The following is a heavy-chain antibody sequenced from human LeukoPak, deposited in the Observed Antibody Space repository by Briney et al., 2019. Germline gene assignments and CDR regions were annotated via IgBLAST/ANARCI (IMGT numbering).Heavy chain of an antibody. Sequence: PSETLSLTCSVSAGSISSRNYYWGWIRQPPGKGLEWIGSIYYSGTTYYNPSLRSRVSMSVDTSKSQFCLKLSSVTAADTAVYYCASSLRYCSSTSCYLGWFDSWGQGALVTVSS. CDR2: IYYSGTT. V-gene: IGHV4-39*01. D-gene: IGHD2-2*01. CDR3: ASSLRYCSSTSCYLGWFDS. J-gene: IGHJ5*01. CDR1: AGSISSRNYY.